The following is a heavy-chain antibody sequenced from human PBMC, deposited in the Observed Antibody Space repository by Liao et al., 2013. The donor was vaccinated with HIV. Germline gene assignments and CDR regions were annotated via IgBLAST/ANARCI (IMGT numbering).Heavy chain of an antibody. CDR1: NGSIMNYY. J-gene: IGHJ4*02. V-gene: IGHV4-59*01. Sequence: QVQLQESGPGLVKPSETLSLTCSVFNGSIMNYYWSWIRQSPGKGLEWIGDISYSGTSRYNPSLKSRVSMSVDTSKNQVSLNVDSVTDADTAVYYCGRVGGYTSPITIWGQGTLVTVSS. CDR3: GRVGGYTSPITI. CDR2: ISYSGTS. D-gene: IGHD5-12*01.